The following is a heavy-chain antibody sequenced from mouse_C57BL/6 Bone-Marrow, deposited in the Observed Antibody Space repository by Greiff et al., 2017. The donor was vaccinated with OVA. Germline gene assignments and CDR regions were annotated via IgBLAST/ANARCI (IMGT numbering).Heavy chain of an antibody. CDR2: ISSGGDYI. D-gene: IGHD2-1*01. CDR1: GFTFSSYA. CDR3: TRLLDAMDY. J-gene: IGHJ4*01. V-gene: IGHV5-9-1*02. Sequence: EVKLVESGAGLVKPGGSLKLSCAASGFTFSSYAMSWVRQTPEKRLEWVAYISSGGDYIYYVDTVKGRFTISRDNARNTLYLQMSSLKSEDTAMYYCTRLLDAMDYWGQGTSVTVSS.